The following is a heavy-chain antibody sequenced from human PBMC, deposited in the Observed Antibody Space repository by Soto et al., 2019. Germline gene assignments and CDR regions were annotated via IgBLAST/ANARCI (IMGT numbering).Heavy chain of an antibody. CDR2: IYYSGST. V-gene: IGHV4-59*01. D-gene: IGHD5-18*01. Sequence: SETLSLTCTVSGGSISSYYWSWIRQPPGKGLEWIGYIYYSGSTNYNPSLKSRVTISVDTSKNQFSLKLSSVTAADTAVYYWARDGYSYGLYYFDYWGQRTLVTVSS. CDR1: GGSISSYY. J-gene: IGHJ4*02. CDR3: ARDGYSYGLYYFDY.